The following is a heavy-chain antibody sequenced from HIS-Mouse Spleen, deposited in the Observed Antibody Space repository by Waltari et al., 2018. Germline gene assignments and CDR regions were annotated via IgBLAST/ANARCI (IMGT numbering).Heavy chain of an antibody. CDR1: GGSISSSSYY. CDR3: ARDQEYYYGSGSYYNAVYFDY. D-gene: IGHD3-10*01. V-gene: IGHV4-39*07. CDR2: IYYSGST. Sequence: QLQLQESGPGLVKPSETLSLTCTASGGSISSSSYYWGWIRQPPGKGLEWIGSIYYSGSTYYNPSLKSRVTISVDTSKNQFSLKLSSVTAADTAVYYCARDQEYYYGSGSYYNAVYFDYWGQGTLVTVSS. J-gene: IGHJ4*02.